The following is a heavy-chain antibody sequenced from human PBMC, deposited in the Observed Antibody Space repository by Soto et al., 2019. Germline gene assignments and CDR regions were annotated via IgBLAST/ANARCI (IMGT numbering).Heavy chain of an antibody. D-gene: IGHD3-22*01. Sequence: SVKVSCKASGGTFSSYAISWVRQAPGQGLEWMGGIIPIFGTANYAQKFQGRVTITADESTSTAYMELSSLRSEDTAVYYCARDSTYYYDSSGYYSGNYWGQGTLVTV. CDR2: IIPIFGTA. CDR1: GGTFSSYA. V-gene: IGHV1-69*13. J-gene: IGHJ4*02. CDR3: ARDSTYYYDSSGYYSGNY.